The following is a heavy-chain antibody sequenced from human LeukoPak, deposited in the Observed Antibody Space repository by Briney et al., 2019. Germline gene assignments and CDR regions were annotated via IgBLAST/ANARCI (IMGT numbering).Heavy chain of an antibody. CDR3: AIVGRYDGSGSYPLDY. CDR2: IYYSGST. V-gene: IGHV4-59*01. D-gene: IGHD3-10*01. Sequence: SETLSLTCTASGGSFSSYYWSWIQQPPGKGLEWIGNIYYSGSTNYNLSLMSRVTISVYTSKNQFSLKLSSVTAADTAVYYCAIVGRYDGSGSYPLDYWGQGTLVTVSS. CDR1: GGSFSSYY. J-gene: IGHJ4*02.